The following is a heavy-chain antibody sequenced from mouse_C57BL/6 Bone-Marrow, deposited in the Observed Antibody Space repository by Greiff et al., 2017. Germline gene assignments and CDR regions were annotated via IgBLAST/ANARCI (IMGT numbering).Heavy chain of an antibody. V-gene: IGHV1-54*01. J-gene: IGHJ4*01. D-gene: IGHD2-4*01. Sequence: QVQLQQSGAELVRPGTSVKVSCKASGYAFTNYLIEWVKQRPGQGLEWIGVINPGSGGTNYNEKFKGKATLTADKSSSTAYMQLSSLTSEDSAVYFCARSSTMITYYAMDYWGQGTSVTVSS. CDR1: GYAFTNYL. CDR2: INPGSGGT. CDR3: ARSSTMITYYAMDY.